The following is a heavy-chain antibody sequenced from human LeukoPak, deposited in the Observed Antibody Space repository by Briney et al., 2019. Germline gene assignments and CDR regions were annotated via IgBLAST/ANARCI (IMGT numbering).Heavy chain of an antibody. J-gene: IGHJ5*02. Sequence: GGSLRLSCAASAFTFSDYYMSWIRQAPGKGLEWVSYISSSGSTIYYADSVKGRFTISRDNAKNSLYLQMNSLRAEDTAVYYCARVCSSSSGGWFDPWGQGTLVTVSS. CDR2: ISSSGSTI. V-gene: IGHV3-11*01. CDR3: ARVCSSSSGGWFDP. D-gene: IGHD6-6*01. CDR1: AFTFSDYY.